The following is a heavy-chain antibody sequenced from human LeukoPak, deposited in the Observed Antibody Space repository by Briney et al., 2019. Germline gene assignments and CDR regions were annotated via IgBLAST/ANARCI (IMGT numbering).Heavy chain of an antibody. V-gene: IGHV4-39*07. CDR1: GVSISSSNSY. CDR3: ARGPAYYDFWSGYYLGDAFDI. CDR2: IYYSGNT. D-gene: IGHD3-3*01. J-gene: IGHJ3*02. Sequence: SETLSLTCTVSGVSISSSNSYWGWIRQPPGKGLEWIGSIYYSGNTYYNASLKSQVSISIDTSKNQFSLKLSSVTAADTAVYYCARGPAYYDFWSGYYLGDAFDIWGQGTMVTVSS.